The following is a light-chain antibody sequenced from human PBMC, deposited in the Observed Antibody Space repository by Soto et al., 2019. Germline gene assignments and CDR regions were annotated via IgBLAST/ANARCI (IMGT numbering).Light chain of an antibody. V-gene: IGLV2-14*01. Sequence: QSALTQPASVSGSPGQSITISCTGTSSDIIDNNYVSWYQQHPGKAPKLIIYDVTNRPSGVSNRFSGSKSGNTASLTISGLQAEDEADYYCSSYGSSTIGVFGGGTKLTVL. CDR2: DVT. J-gene: IGLJ3*02. CDR1: SSDIIDNNY. CDR3: SSYGSSTIGV.